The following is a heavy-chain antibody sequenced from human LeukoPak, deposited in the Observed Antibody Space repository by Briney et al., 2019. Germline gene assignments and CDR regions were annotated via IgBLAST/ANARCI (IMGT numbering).Heavy chain of an antibody. CDR3: ARDRGAGRNGYDY. J-gene: IGHJ4*02. V-gene: IGHV3-33*01. D-gene: IGHD3-10*01. CDR2: IWYDGSNK. CDR1: GFTFSSFG. Sequence: GGSLRLSCAASGFTFSSFGMHWVRQAPGNELEWVAVIWYDGSNKNHADSVKGRFSISRDNSKNTLYLQMNSLRAEDTAVYYCARDRGAGRNGYDYWGQGTLVTVSS.